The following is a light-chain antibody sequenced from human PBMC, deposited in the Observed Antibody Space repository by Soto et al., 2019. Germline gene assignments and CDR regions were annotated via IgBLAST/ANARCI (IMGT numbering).Light chain of an antibody. J-gene: IGKJ3*01. CDR2: GAS. CDR3: QQYGSSPFT. CDR1: RSVSSSF. Sequence: IVLTQSPGTPSVSPGERATISCRARRSVSSSFLAWYKQRPGQAPSLLIYGASSRATGIPDRFSGRGAGTEFTLTISRLEPEDFEVYYCQQYGSSPFTFGPGTKVDIK. V-gene: IGKV3-20*01.